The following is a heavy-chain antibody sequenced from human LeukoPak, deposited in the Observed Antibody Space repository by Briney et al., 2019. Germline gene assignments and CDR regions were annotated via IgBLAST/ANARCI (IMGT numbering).Heavy chain of an antibody. Sequence: SETLSLTCAVYGGSFSGYYWSWIRQPPGKGLEWIGEINHSGSTYYNPSLKSRVTISVDTSKNQFSLKLSSVTAADTAVYYCARDFGNMRNWFDPWGQGTLVTVSS. V-gene: IGHV4-34*01. CDR2: INHSGST. D-gene: IGHD3-16*01. CDR3: ARDFGNMRNWFDP. CDR1: GGSFSGYY. J-gene: IGHJ5*02.